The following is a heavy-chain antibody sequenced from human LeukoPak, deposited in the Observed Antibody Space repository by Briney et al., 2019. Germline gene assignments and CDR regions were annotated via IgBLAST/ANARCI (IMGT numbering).Heavy chain of an antibody. J-gene: IGHJ4*02. D-gene: IGHD3-10*01. V-gene: IGHV3-21*01. CDR1: GFTFSSYS. CDR3: ARDYYGSGSYHY. CDR2: ISSGSSYI. Sequence: GGSLRLSCAASGFTFSSYSMNWVRQAPGKGLEWVSSISSGSSYIYYADSVKGRFTISRDNAKNSLYLQMNSLRAEDTAVYYCARDYYGSGSYHYWGQGTLVTVSS.